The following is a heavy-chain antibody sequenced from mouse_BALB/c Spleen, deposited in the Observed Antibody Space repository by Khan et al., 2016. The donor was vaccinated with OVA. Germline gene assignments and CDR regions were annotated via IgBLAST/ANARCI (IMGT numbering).Heavy chain of an antibody. J-gene: IGHJ3*01. CDR1: GYTFTDFT. Sequence: QVRLQQSGAELVRPGVSVKISCKGSGYTFTDFTMHWVKQSHAKSLEWIGVISTYYGDATYNQKFKGKATMTVDKASSTAYMELARLTSEDSASYYCTGGGGGNRFAYWGQGTLVTVSA. CDR2: ISTYYGDA. V-gene: IGHV1S137*01. CDR3: TGGGGGNRFAY.